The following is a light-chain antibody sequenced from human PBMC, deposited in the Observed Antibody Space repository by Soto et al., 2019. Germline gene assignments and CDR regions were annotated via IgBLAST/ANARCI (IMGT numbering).Light chain of an antibody. Sequence: DIQVTQSPSSLSASVVDIVTITCLTSQNINIFLNWYQQKPGRAPMVVISAASNLESGVPSRFSGRGSGTEFTLTISNLQPGDSALYFCQESYSTPLAFDGGTKVDIK. V-gene: IGKV1-39*01. CDR3: QESYSTPLA. CDR1: QNINIF. J-gene: IGKJ4*01. CDR2: AAS.